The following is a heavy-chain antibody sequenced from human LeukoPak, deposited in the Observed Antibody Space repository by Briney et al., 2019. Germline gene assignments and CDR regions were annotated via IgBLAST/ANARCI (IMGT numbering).Heavy chain of an antibody. CDR2: ISAYNGNT. CDR3: ARLWFGELSDNWFDP. CDR1: GYTFTGYY. Sequence: GASVKVSCKASGYTFTGYYMHWVRQAPGQGLEWMGWISAYNGNTNYAQKLQGRVTMTTDTSTSTAYMELRSLRSDDTAVYYCARLWFGELSDNWFDPWGQGTLVTVSS. J-gene: IGHJ5*02. V-gene: IGHV1-18*04. D-gene: IGHD3-10*01.